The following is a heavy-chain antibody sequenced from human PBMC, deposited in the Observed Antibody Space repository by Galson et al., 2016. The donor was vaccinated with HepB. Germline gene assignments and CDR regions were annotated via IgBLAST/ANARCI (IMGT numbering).Heavy chain of an antibody. CDR2: INGGGGTI. D-gene: IGHD5-18*01. J-gene: IGHJ6*02. CDR3: ARAYRGSLYYGMDV. CDR1: EFTFNTYV. V-gene: IGHV3-23*01. Sequence: SLRLSCAASEFTFNTYVMSWVRQAPGKGLEWVSTINGGGGTINCADSVKGRFTISRDNSKNSLYLQMNSLRADDTAISYCARAYRGSLYYGMDVWGQGTTVTVSS.